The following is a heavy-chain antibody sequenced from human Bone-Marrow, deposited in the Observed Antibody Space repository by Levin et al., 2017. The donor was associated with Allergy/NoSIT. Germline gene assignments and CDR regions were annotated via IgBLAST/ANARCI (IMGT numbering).Heavy chain of an antibody. V-gene: IGHV4-31*03. CDR1: GGSISSGGYY. J-gene: IGHJ4*02. CDR3: ARGGGPLRYFDWLPPLFDY. CDR2: IYYSGST. D-gene: IGHD3-9*01. Sequence: SQTLSLTCTVSGGSISSGGYYWSWIRQHPGKGLEWIGYIYYSGSTYYNPSLKSRVTISVDTSKNQFSLKLSSVTAADTAVYYCARGGGPLRYFDWLPPLFDYWGQGTLVTVSS.